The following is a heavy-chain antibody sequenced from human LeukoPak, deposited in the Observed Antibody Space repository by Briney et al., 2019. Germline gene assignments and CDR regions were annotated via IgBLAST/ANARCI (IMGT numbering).Heavy chain of an antibody. CDR3: ARDRDNDYGDSRGAFDI. J-gene: IGHJ3*02. D-gene: IGHD4-17*01. CDR1: GFTFSSYA. Sequence: GSLRLSCAASGFTFSSYAMHWVRQAPGKGLEWVAVISYDGSNKYYADSVKGRFTISRDNSKNTLYLQMNSLRAEDTAVYYCARDRDNDYGDSRGAFDIWGQGTMVTVSS. CDR2: ISYDGSNK. V-gene: IGHV3-30-3*01.